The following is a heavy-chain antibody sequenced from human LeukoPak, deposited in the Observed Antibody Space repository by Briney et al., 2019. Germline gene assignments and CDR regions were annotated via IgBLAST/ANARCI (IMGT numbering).Heavy chain of an antibody. CDR3: ARDASPWLVSFIWFDP. Sequence: GASVKVSCKASRYTFTSYGISWVRQAPGQGLEWMGWISAYNGNTSYAQKLQGRVTMTTDTSTSTAYMELRSLRSDDTAVYYCARDASPWLVSFIWFDPWGQGTLVTVSS. D-gene: IGHD6-19*01. CDR1: RYTFTSYG. CDR2: ISAYNGNT. J-gene: IGHJ5*02. V-gene: IGHV1-18*04.